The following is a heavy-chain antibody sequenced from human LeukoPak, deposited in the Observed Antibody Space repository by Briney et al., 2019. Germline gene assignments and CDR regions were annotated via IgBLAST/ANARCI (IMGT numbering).Heavy chain of an antibody. J-gene: IGHJ4*02. Sequence: SGTLSLTCAVSGGSISSSNWWSWVRQPPGKGLEWIGEIYHSGSTNYNPSLKSRVTISVDKSKNQFSLKLSSVTAADTAVYYCARGLRYFDWLPVLYFDYWGQGTLVTVSS. CDR3: ARGLRYFDWLPVLYFDY. CDR2: IYHSGST. V-gene: IGHV4-4*02. D-gene: IGHD3-9*01. CDR1: GGSISSSNW.